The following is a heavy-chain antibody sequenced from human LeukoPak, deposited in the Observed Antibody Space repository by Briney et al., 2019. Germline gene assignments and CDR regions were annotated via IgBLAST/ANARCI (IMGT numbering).Heavy chain of an antibody. J-gene: IGHJ4*02. CDR1: GFTFSNYD. CDR3: ARDVSSGWYRFSY. D-gene: IGHD6-19*01. Sequence: PGGSLRLSCAASGFTFSNYDMSWVRQAPGKGLEWVSAISGGGGSTYYAGSVKGRFTISRDNSKNTLYLQMNSLRAEDTAVYYCARDVSSGWYRFSYWGQGTLVTVSS. V-gene: IGHV3-23*01. CDR2: ISGGGGST.